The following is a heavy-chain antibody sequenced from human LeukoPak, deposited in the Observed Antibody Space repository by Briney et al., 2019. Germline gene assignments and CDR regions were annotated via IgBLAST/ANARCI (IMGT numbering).Heavy chain of an antibody. V-gene: IGHV3-23*01. CDR3: ARVLGTTKVYYYYMDV. CDR2: IGDGGGST. J-gene: IGHJ6*03. CDR1: GFTLGAM. D-gene: IGHD1-7*01. Sequence: GGSLRLSCAASGFTLGAMSWLRQAPGKGLEWVSTIGDGGGSTYYADSVKGRFTISRDNSKNTLYLQMNSLRAEDTAVYYCARVLGTTKVYYYYMDVWGKGTTVTVSS.